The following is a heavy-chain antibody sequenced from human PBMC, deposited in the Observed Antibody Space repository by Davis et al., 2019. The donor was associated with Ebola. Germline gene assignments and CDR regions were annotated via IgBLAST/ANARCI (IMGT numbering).Heavy chain of an antibody. Sequence: PSETLSLTCAASGFTFSSYSMNWVRQAPGKGLEWVSSISSSSSYIYYADSVKGRFTISRDNAKNSLYLQMNSLRAEDTAVYYCARDRSYGNYYYYGMDVWGKGTTVTVSS. J-gene: IGHJ6*04. CDR3: ARDRSYGNYYYYGMDV. V-gene: IGHV3-21*01. D-gene: IGHD3-10*01. CDR1: GFTFSSYS. CDR2: ISSSSSYI.